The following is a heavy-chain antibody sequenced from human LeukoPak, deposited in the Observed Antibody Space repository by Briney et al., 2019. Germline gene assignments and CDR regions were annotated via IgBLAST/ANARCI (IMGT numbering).Heavy chain of an antibody. D-gene: IGHD5-12*01. CDR2: INHSGST. CDR3: AREVLWDSGPGVYYFDY. V-gene: IGHV4-34*01. Sequence: SETLSLTGAVYGGSFSGYYWSWIRQPPGKGLEWIGEINHSGSTNYNPSLKSRVTISVDASKNQFSLKLSSVTAADTAVYYCAREVLWDSGPGVYYFDYWGQGTLVTVSS. CDR1: GGSFSGYY. J-gene: IGHJ4*02.